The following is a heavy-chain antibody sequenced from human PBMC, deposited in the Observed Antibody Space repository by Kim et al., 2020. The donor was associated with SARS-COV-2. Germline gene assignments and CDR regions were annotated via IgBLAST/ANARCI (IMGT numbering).Heavy chain of an antibody. CDR3: AKEIAGYSSGWYGS. J-gene: IGHJ4*02. CDR2: ISGSGGST. CDR1: GFTFSSYA. V-gene: IGHV3-23*01. Sequence: GGSLRLSCAASGFTFSSYAMSWVRQAPGKGLEWVSAISGSGGSTYYADSVKGRFTISRDNSKNTLYVQMNSLRAEDTAVYYCAKEIAGYSSGWYGSWGQGTLVTVSS. D-gene: IGHD6-19*01.